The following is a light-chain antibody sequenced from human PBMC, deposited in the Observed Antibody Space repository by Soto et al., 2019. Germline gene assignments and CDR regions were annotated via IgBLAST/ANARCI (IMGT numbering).Light chain of an antibody. CDR2: GAS. J-gene: IGKJ2*01. Sequence: EIVMTQSPATLSVPPGGRATLSCRASQSVASNLAWYQQKPGQAPRLLIHGASTRANGIPTRFSGSGSGTDFTLIISSLQSEDFAIYYCQQYYNWPPYTFGQGTKLEIK. CDR1: QSVASN. V-gene: IGKV3-15*01. CDR3: QQYYNWPPYT.